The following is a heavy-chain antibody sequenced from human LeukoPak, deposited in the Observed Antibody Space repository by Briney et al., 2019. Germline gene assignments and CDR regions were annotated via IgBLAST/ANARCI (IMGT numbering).Heavy chain of an antibody. CDR3: ARDRDGDYVDY. Sequence: GGSLRLSCAASGSTFSTYEMNWVRQAPGKGLEWVAYISSSGSTKYYADSVTGRFTISRDNAKNSLYLQMSSLRAEDTAVYYCARDRDGDYVDYWGQGTLVTVSS. CDR1: GSTFSTYE. J-gene: IGHJ4*02. D-gene: IGHD4-17*01. V-gene: IGHV3-48*03. CDR2: ISSSGSTK.